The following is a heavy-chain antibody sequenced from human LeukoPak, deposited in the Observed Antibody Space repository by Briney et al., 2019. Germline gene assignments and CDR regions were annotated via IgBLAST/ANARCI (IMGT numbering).Heavy chain of an antibody. CDR2: ISAYNGNT. D-gene: IGHD2-2*02. J-gene: IGHJ4*02. Sequence: ASVKVSCKASGYTFTSYGISWVRQAAGQGLEWMGWISAYNGNTNYAQKLQGRVTMTTDTSMSTAYMELRSLRSDDTAVYYCARVREYQLLYGWYYFDYWGQGTLVTVSS. V-gene: IGHV1-18*01. CDR3: ARVREYQLLYGWYYFDY. CDR1: GYTFTSYG.